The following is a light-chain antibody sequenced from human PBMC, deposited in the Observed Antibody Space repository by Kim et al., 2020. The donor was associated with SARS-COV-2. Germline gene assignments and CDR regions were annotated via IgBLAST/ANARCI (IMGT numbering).Light chain of an antibody. V-gene: IGLV3-1*01. CDR1: KLGDKY. CDR2: QDS. Sequence: VSPGQTASITCSGDKLGDKYACWYQQKPGQSPVLVIYQDSKRPSGIPERFSGSNSGNTATLTISGTQAMDEADYYCQAWDSSSVVFGGGTKLTVL. CDR3: QAWDSSSVV. J-gene: IGLJ2*01.